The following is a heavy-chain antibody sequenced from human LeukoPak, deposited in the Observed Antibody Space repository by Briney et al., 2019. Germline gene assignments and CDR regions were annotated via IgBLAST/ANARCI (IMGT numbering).Heavy chain of an antibody. D-gene: IGHD1-26*01. CDR2: IDSGGNS. CDR1: GFTVSDNN. CDR3: AGDTHTNNWYDY. J-gene: IGHJ5*01. Sequence: GGSLRLSCAASGFTVSDNNMIWVRQAPGKGLEWVSFIDSGGNSYYADSVKGRFTISRDSSRNTLYLQMSSLRVEDTAVYYCAGDTHTNNWYDYWGQGTLVTVSS. V-gene: IGHV3-53*01.